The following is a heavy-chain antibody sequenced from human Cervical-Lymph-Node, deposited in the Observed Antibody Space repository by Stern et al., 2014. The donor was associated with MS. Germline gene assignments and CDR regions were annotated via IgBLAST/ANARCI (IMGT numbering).Heavy chain of an antibody. Sequence: VQLVESGGGVVQPGRSLRLSCAASGFLLSSQAMHWVRQAPGKGLEWVALISYDGTNKYYADSVKGRFTLSRDTSKNTLYLQLNSLRPEDTAVYYCARRGYSHGAVDYWGQGTLVTVSS. CDR3: ARRGYSHGAVDY. D-gene: IGHD5-18*01. CDR2: ISYDGTNK. V-gene: IGHV3-30-3*01. CDR1: GFLLSSQA. J-gene: IGHJ4*02.